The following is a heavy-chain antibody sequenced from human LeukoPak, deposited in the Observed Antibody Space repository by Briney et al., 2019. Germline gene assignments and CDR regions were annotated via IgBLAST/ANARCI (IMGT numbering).Heavy chain of an antibody. Sequence: ASVKLSCKASGYSFSDNYIHWVRQAPGQGLEYMGWINPKSGDTNFSQRFKGRVTMTSDTSISTAYMEMRKLRSDDTAVYFCARGKDDSTGHYDAFDVWGHGTMVTVSS. V-gene: IGHV1-2*02. CDR2: INPKSGDT. CDR3: ARGKDDSTGHYDAFDV. J-gene: IGHJ3*01. CDR1: GYSFSDNY. D-gene: IGHD3-22*01.